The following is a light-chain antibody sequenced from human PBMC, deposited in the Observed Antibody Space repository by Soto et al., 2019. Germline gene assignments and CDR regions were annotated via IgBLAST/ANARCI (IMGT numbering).Light chain of an antibody. J-gene: IGLJ2*01. CDR1: ALPKQY. CDR3: QSTDSSGTYVV. V-gene: IGLV3-25*03. CDR2: KDS. Sequence: SSELTQPPSVSVSPGQTVRITCSGDALPKQYAYWYQQKPGQAPVLVMCKDSERPSGIPERFSGSSSGTTVTLTISGVLAEDEADYYCQSTDSSGTYVVFGGGTKLTVL.